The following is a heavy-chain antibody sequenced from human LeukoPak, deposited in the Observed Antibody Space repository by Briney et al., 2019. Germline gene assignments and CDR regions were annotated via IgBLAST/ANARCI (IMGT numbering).Heavy chain of an antibody. J-gene: IGHJ4*02. D-gene: IGHD3-3*01. Sequence: GGSLRLSCAASGFTFSNYWMHWVRQAPGKGLVWVSRIKSDGSSTNYADSVKGRFTISRDNAKNTLYLQMNSLRADDTAVYYCARSARLMKGVVEVTALDDWGQGTLVTVSS. CDR1: GFTFSNYW. V-gene: IGHV3-74*01. CDR2: IKSDGSST. CDR3: ARSARLMKGVVEVTALDD.